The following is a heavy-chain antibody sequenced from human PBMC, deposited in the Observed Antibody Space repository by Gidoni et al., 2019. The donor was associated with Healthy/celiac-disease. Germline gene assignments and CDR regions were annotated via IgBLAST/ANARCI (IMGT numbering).Heavy chain of an antibody. CDR2: ISGSGGST. CDR3: AKDEAVPADPDY. J-gene: IGHJ4*02. D-gene: IGHD2-2*01. V-gene: IGHV3-23*01. Sequence: EVQLLASGGGLVQPGGSMRLSCAASGFTFSSYAMSGVHQAPGKGLGWVSAISGSGGSTYYADYVKGRFTISRDNSKNTLYLQMNSLRAEDTAVYYCAKDEAVPADPDYWGQGTLVTVSS. CDR1: GFTFSSYA.